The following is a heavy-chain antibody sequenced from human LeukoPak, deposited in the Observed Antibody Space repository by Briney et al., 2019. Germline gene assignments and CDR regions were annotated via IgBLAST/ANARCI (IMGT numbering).Heavy chain of an antibody. V-gene: IGHV1-18*01. CDR1: GYTFTSYG. D-gene: IGHD3-9*01. CDR3: ARSTYYDILTGYQYYFDY. CDR2: ISAYNGNT. J-gene: IGHJ4*02. Sequence: GASVKVSCKASGYTFTSYGISWVRQAPGQGLEWMGWISAYNGNTNYAQKLQGRVTMTTDTSTSTAYMELRSLRSDDTAVYYCARSTYYDILTGYQYYFDYWGQGTLVTVSS.